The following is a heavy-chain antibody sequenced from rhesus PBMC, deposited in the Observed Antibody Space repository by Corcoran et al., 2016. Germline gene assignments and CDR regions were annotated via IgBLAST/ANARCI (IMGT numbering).Heavy chain of an antibody. D-gene: IGHD2-27*01. CDR1: GYSISSGYD. CDR2: IYGSSGST. J-gene: IGHJ4*01. V-gene: IGHV4-76*01. CDR3: ARGAGYLRY. Sequence: QVQLQESGPGVVKPSETLSLNCAVSGYSISSGYDWSWIRQPPGKGLEWIGYIYGSSGSTNYNPFLKNRVTISKDTSKNHFSLKLSSVTAADTAVYYCARGAGYLRYWGQGVLVTVSS.